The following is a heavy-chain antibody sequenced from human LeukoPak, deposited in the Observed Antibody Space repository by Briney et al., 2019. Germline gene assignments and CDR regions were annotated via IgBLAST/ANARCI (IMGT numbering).Heavy chain of an antibody. V-gene: IGHV1-46*01. J-gene: IGHJ6*03. CDR3: ARSSGRSPNRDYMDV. Sequence: ASVKVSCKASGYTFTSYYMHWVRQAPGQGLEWMGIINLSGGSTSYAQKFQGRVTMTRDMSTSTVYMELSSLRSEDTAVYYCARSSGRSPNRDYMDVWGKGTTVTISS. CDR2: INLSGGST. D-gene: IGHD1-14*01. CDR1: GYTFTSYY.